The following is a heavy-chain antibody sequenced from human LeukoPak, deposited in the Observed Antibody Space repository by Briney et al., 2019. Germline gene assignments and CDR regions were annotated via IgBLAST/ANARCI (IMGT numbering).Heavy chain of an antibody. CDR1: GGSFSSLY. V-gene: IGHV4-59*01. J-gene: IGHJ6*02. CDR3: ARGAGNDYFQGTDV. Sequence: PSETQTPTCTVAGGSFSSLYWSWIRQPPGKGLEWIGHIYYSGSTNFNPSLKSRVTLSLDTSKNQFSLKLISVTAADTAVYYCARGAGNDYFQGTDVWGQASTVTVSS. CDR2: IYYSGST.